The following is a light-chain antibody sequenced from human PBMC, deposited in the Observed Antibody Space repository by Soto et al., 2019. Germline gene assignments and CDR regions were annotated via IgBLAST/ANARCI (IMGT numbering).Light chain of an antibody. J-gene: IGKJ5*01. CDR2: GAS. Sequence: SVLTQSPGTLSLSPGERATLSCRASQTVSSNYLAWCQQRPGQAPRLLIYGASTRAAGIPDRFSGSGSGTDFTLTITRLEPEDSAVYFCQQYTGPPTTFGQRTRLEIK. CDR1: QTVSSNY. CDR3: QQYTGPPTT. V-gene: IGKV3-20*01.